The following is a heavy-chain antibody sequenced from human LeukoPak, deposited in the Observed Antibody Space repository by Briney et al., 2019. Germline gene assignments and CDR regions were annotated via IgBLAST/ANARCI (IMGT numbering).Heavy chain of an antibody. CDR3: ARGYSSGVSAIDY. V-gene: IGHV5-51*01. CDR1: GYSFTSYW. D-gene: IGHD6-19*01. CDR2: IFPGDSDT. Sequence: GESPKISCKGSGYSFTSYWIGWVRQMPGKGLEWMGIIFPGDSDTRYSPSFQGQVTISADKSISTAYLQWSSLKASDTAVYYCARGYSSGVSAIDYWGQGTLVTVSS. J-gene: IGHJ4*02.